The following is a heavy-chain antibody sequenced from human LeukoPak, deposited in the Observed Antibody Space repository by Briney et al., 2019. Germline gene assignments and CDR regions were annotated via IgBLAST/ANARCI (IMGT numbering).Heavy chain of an antibody. J-gene: IGHJ4*02. V-gene: IGHV4-4*07. D-gene: IGHD7-27*01. CDR2: IYTSGST. CDR1: GGSISSYY. CDR3: ARGTRTGDFDY. Sequence: SETLSLTCTVSGGSISSYYWSWVRQPAGKGLEWIGRIYTSGSTSYNPSLKSRVTMSVDTSKNQFSLKLSSVTAADTAVYYCARGTRTGDFDYWGQGTLVTVSS.